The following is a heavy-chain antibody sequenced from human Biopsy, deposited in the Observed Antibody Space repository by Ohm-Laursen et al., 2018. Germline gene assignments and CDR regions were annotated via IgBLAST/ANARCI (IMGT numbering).Heavy chain of an antibody. Sequence: GSLRLSCTASGLLFSDYYIGWIRQAPGKGLDWFAYISARDAVVYYADSVKGRFTIPRDNTNNPLYLQMTSLRPEDTAVFYCARGKYKDFSTGLPRPYHYTLDFWGPGTTVTVSS. CDR2: ISARDAVV. V-gene: IGHV3-11*01. J-gene: IGHJ6*02. CDR3: ARGKYKDFSTGLPRPYHYTLDF. CDR1: GLLFSDYY. D-gene: IGHD3-22*01.